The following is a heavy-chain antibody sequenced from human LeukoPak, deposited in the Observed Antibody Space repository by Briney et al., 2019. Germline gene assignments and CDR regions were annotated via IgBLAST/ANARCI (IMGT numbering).Heavy chain of an antibody. CDR3: ARDKVLMITFGGVIVTPFGMDV. V-gene: IGHV1-2*02. CDR2: INPNSGGT. CDR1: GYTFTVYY. J-gene: IGHJ6*02. D-gene: IGHD3-16*02. Sequence: ASVKVSCKASGYTFTVYYMHWVRQPPGQGLEWMGRINPNSGGTNYAQKFQGRVTMTRDTSISTAYMEVSRLRSDDTAVYYCARDKVLMITFGGVIVTPFGMDVWGQGTTVTVSS.